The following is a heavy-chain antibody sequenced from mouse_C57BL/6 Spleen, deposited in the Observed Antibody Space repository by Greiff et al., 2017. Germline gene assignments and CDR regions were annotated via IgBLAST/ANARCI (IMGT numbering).Heavy chain of an antibody. CDR2: ISYSGST. V-gene: IGHV3-1*01. J-gene: IGHJ4*01. CDR1: GYSITSGYD. CDR3: ARDNPSSGDYAMDY. Sequence: EVKVVESGPGMVKPSQSLSLTCTVTGYSITSGYDWHWIRHFPGNKLEWMGYISYSGSTNYNPSLKSRISITHDTSKNHFFLKLNSVTTEDTATYYCARDNPSSGDYAMDYWGQGTSVTVSS. D-gene: IGHD6-1*01.